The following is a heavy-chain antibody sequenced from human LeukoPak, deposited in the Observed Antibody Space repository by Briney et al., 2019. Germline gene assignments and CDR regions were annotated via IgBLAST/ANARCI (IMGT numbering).Heavy chain of an antibody. D-gene: IGHD5-18*01. CDR2: IWYDGSHT. CDR3: ARDPQHSMDV. CDR1: GFTFSSHG. J-gene: IGHJ6*02. V-gene: IGHV3-33*01. Sequence: PGGSLRLSCVGSGFTFSSHGMHWVRQAPGKGLEWVAVIWYDGSHTYYAESVKGQFTISRDDSKSTLYLQMNSLRAEDTAIYYCARDPQHSMDVWGQGTTVTVSS.